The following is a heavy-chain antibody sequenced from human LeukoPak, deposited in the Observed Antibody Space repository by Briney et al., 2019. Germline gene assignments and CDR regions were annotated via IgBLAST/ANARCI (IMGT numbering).Heavy chain of an antibody. Sequence: SEPLSLTCTVSGYSISSGYYWGWIRQPPGKGLEWIGNIYHSGSTYYNPSLKSRVTISLDTSRNQFSLKLNSVTAADTAVYYCAKSNGYGLIDIWGQGTMVTVSS. CDR2: IYHSGST. CDR1: GYSISSGYY. CDR3: AKSNGYGLIDI. D-gene: IGHD3-22*01. J-gene: IGHJ3*02. V-gene: IGHV4-38-2*02.